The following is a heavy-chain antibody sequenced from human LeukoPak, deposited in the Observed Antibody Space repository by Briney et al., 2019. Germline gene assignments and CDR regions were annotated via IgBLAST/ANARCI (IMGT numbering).Heavy chain of an antibody. CDR3: AKDKDATEGAIDY. CDR2: ISWNSGSI. J-gene: IGHJ4*02. V-gene: IGHV3-9*01. CDR1: GFTLGDYA. Sequence: GGALRLSCAAPGFTLGDYAMHWVRPAPGKGLGWVSGISWNSGSIGYADSVKGRFTISRDNAKNSLYLQMNSLRAEDTALYYCAKDKDATEGAIDYWGQGTLVTVSS. D-gene: IGHD1-14*01.